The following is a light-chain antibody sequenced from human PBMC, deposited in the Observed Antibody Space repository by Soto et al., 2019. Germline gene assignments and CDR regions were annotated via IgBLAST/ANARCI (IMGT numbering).Light chain of an antibody. CDR2: GNS. J-gene: IGLJ2*01. Sequence: QAVVTQPPSVSGAPGQRVTISCTGSSSNIGAGYDVHWYQQLPGTAPKLLIYGNSNRPSGVPDRFSGSKSGTSASRAITGLQAEDEADYYCQSYDSSLSGSDVVFGGGTKLTVL. V-gene: IGLV1-40*01. CDR3: QSYDSSLSGSDVV. CDR1: SSNIGAGYD.